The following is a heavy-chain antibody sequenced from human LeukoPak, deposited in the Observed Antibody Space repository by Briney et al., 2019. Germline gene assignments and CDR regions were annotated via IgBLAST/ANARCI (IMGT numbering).Heavy chain of an antibody. CDR3: AKGPRAAYSGYGFHGTRWDYFDY. J-gene: IGHJ4*02. V-gene: IGHV3-23*01. D-gene: IGHD5-12*01. Sequence: GGSLRLSCAASGFTFSSYAMSWVRQAPGKGLEWVSAISGSGGSTYYADSVKGRFTISRDNSKNTLYLQMNSLRAEDTAVYYCAKGPRAAYSGYGFHGTRWDYFDYWGQGTLVTVSS. CDR1: GFTFSSYA. CDR2: ISGSGGST.